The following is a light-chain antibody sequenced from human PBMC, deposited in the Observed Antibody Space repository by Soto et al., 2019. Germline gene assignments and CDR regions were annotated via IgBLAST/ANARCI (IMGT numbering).Light chain of an antibody. CDR1: QAISTS. V-gene: IGKV1-9*01. CDR3: QQVNGYPFT. Sequence: DIQLTQSPSFLSASVGDTVTITCRASQAISTSLAWYRQKSGMAPELLVYAASTLHSGVPSRFSVGGSGTDFTLTITGLHPEDFATYSCQQVNGYPFTFGGGTKGEIK. J-gene: IGKJ4*01. CDR2: AAS.